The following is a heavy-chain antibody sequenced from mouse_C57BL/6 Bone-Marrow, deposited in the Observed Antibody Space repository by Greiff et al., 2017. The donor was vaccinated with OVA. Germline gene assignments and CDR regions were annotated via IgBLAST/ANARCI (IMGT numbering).Heavy chain of an antibody. CDR2: IYPGSGST. CDR3: ARGSAWFAY. J-gene: IGHJ3*01. V-gene: IGHV1-55*01. Sequence: RPGQGLEWIGDIYPGSGSTNYNEKLKSKATLTVDTSSSTAYMQLSSLTSEDSAVYYCARGSAWFAYWGQVTLVTVSA.